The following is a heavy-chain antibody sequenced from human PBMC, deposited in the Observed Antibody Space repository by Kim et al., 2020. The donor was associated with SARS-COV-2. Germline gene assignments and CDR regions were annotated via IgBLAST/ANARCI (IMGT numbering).Heavy chain of an antibody. Sequence: SVKGRFTISRDNSKNTLYLQMNSLRAEDTAVYYCAIHTYYDFWSGYMLRYWGQGTLATVSS. D-gene: IGHD3-3*01. CDR3: AIHTYYDFWSGYMLRY. V-gene: IGHV3-23*01. J-gene: IGHJ4*02.